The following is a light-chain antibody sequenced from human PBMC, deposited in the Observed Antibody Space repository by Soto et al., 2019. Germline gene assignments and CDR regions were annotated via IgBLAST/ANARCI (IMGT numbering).Light chain of an antibody. Sequence: DIVLTQSPALLSLSPGDRATLSCRATESISIYLAWFQQKPGQAPRLLLYKGSKRAPGVPARFSGSRSETDFTLTIDSLEPEDFGVYYCRHRNNWPTFGPETKVDIK. J-gene: IGKJ3*01. CDR1: ESISIY. V-gene: IGKV3-11*01. CDR3: RHRNNWPT. CDR2: KGS.